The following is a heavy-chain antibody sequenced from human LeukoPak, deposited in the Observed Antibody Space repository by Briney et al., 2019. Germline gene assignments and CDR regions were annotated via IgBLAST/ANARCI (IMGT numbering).Heavy chain of an antibody. CDR3: ARDTSYFDY. CDR1: GFTFGTYG. CDR2: IRFDGSHK. V-gene: IGHV3-30*02. Sequence: GGSLRLSCVASGFTFGTYGMHWVRRAPGKGLEWVAFIRFDGSHKYHADSVRGRFTISRDNSKNTVYLQMNSLRVDDTAVYYCARDTSYFDYWGQGTLVTVSS. J-gene: IGHJ4*02.